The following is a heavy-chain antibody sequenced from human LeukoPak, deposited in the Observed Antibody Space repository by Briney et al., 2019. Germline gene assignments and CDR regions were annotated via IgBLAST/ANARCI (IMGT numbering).Heavy chain of an antibody. CDR2: INPSGGST. CDR3: ARGVAVAGTGY. D-gene: IGHD6-19*01. J-gene: IGHJ4*02. Sequence: ASVKVSCKASGYTFTGYYMHWVRQAPGQGLEWMGIINPSGGSTSYAQKFQGRVTMTRDMSTSTVYMELSSLRSEDTAVYYCARGVAVAGTGYWGQGTLVTVSS. CDR1: GYTFTGYY. V-gene: IGHV1-46*01.